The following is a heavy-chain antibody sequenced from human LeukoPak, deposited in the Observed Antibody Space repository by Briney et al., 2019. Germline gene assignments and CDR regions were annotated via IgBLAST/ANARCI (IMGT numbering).Heavy chain of an antibody. D-gene: IGHD2-2*01. CDR2: LYYSGSP. CDR3: ARVVCTSTNCYAPSHLDY. CDR1: GASISSGDYF. Sequence: PSETLSLTRTVSGASISSGDYFWSRIRQPPGKGLEWIGYLYYSGSPFYNPSLKRRLTMSVDTSKNQFYLQLNSMTAADTAVYYCARVVCTSTNCYAPSHLDYWGQGTLVTDSS. V-gene: IGHV4-30-4*01. J-gene: IGHJ4*02.